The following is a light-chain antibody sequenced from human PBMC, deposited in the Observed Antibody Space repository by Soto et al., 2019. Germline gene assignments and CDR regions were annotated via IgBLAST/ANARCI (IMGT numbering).Light chain of an antibody. J-gene: IGKJ2*01. CDR2: DAS. V-gene: IGKV1-5*01. Sequence: DIQMTQSPSPLYASVGDGVTITCRASQNISVWLAWYQQRPGKAPKFLMYDASSLETGVPSRFSGSGSGTEFTLTSRSLQPDDSATYYCQQYDCFSPTFGQGTKLEIK. CDR1: QNISVW. CDR3: QQYDCFSPT.